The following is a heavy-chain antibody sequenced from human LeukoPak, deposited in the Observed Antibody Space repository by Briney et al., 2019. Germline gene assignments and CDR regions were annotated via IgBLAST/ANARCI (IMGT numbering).Heavy chain of an antibody. CDR2: INHSGST. CDR1: GGSISSSSYY. D-gene: IGHD3-22*01. Sequence: SETLSLTCTVSGGSISSSSYYWGWIRQPPGKGLEWIGEINHSGSTNYNPSLKSRVTISVDTSKNQFSLKLSSVTAADTAVYYCVGYYYDSSGPDAFDIWGQGTMVTVSS. CDR3: VGYYYDSSGPDAFDI. V-gene: IGHV4-39*07. J-gene: IGHJ3*02.